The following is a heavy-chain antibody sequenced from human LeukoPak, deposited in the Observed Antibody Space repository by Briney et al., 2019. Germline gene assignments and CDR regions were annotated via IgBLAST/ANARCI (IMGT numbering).Heavy chain of an antibody. CDR3: ARDHSSSWYSWFDP. CDR2: IKQDGSEK. Sequence: GGSLRLSCAASGFTFSNYWMSWVRQAPGKGLEWVANIKQDGSEKYYVDSVKGRFTISRDNAKNSLYLQMNSLRAEDTAVYYCARDHSSSWYSWFDPWGQGTLVTVSS. CDR1: GFTFSNYW. V-gene: IGHV3-7*01. J-gene: IGHJ5*02. D-gene: IGHD6-13*01.